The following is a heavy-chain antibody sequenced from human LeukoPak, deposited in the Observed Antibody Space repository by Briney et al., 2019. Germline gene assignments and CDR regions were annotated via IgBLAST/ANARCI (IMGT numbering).Heavy chain of an antibody. V-gene: IGHV1-2*02. CDR3: ARERSHRLQFGSEFDY. D-gene: IGHD6-25*01. CDR1: GYTFTGYY. Sequence: ASVKVSCKASGYTFTGYYIHWVRQAPGQGLEWMGWINPNSGGTNYAQKFQGRVTMTRDTSISTAYMELSRLRSDDTAVYYCARERSHRLQFGSEFDYWGQGTLVTVSS. CDR2: INPNSGGT. J-gene: IGHJ4*02.